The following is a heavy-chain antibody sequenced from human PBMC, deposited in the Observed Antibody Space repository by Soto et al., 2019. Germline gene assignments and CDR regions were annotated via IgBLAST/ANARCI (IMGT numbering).Heavy chain of an antibody. V-gene: IGHV4-34*01. CDR1: GASLSGYY. CDR2: INDRGST. CDR3: AKHLGFCSGDGCYRGFDC. D-gene: IGHD2-15*01. J-gene: IGHJ4*02. Sequence: QVQLQQWGAGLLKPSETLSLTCGVSGASLSGYYRSWIRQPPGKGLEWIGEINDRGSTSYNPSLKSRVTISVDTSKNQFSLKLSSVTAADTAVYYCAKHLGFCSGDGCYRGFDCWGQGTLVTVSS.